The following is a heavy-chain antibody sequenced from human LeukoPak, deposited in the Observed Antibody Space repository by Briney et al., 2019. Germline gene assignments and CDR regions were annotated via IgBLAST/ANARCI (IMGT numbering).Heavy chain of an antibody. CDR1: GFTFSNAW. CDR3: STDILETNWGGY. CDR2: IKSKTDGGTT. V-gene: IGHV3-15*01. Sequence: GGSLRLSCAASGFTFSNAWMSWVRQAPGKGLEWVSRIKSKTDGGTTHYAAPVKGRFTTSRDDSKDTLYRQMNSLKTEDTAVYYCSTDILETNWGGYWGQGTLVTVSS. J-gene: IGHJ4*02. D-gene: IGHD7-27*01.